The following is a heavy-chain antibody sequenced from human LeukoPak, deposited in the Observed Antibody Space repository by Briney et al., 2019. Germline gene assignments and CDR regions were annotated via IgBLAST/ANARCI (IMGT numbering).Heavy chain of an antibody. CDR2: IRSKVYGGTT. V-gene: IGHV3-49*03. CDR3: SRAPPIDF. Sequence: GRSLRLSCTGSGFTFGDYTMSWFRHAPGKGLEWVGFIRSKVYGGTTEYAASVKGRFTISRDDSKSIAYLQMNSLKTEDTAVYYCSRAPPIDFWGQGTLVTVSS. CDR1: GFTFGDYT. J-gene: IGHJ4*02.